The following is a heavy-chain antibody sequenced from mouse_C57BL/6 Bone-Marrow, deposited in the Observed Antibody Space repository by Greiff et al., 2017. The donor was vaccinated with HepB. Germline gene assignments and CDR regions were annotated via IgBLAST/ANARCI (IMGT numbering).Heavy chain of an antibody. D-gene: IGHD2-4*01. CDR2: SRNKANDYTT. CDR3: ARDADDYGLDY. CDR1: GFTFSDFY. V-gene: IGHV7-1*01. Sequence: EVKLQESGGGLVQSGRSLRLSCATSGFTFSDFYMEWVRQAPGKGLEWIAASRNKANDYTTEYSASVKGRFIVSRDNSQSILYLQMNALRAEDTSIYYCARDADDYGLDYWGQGTPLTVSS. J-gene: IGHJ2*01.